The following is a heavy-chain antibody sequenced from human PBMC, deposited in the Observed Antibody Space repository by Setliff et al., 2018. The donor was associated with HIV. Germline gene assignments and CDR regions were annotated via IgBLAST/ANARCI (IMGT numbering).Heavy chain of an antibody. Sequence: GGSLRLSCAASGFSFSDYGMHWARQAPGKGLEWVAFISFDGTIKYYGGSVKGRFTISRDNPKNTLYLHMDSLKAEDTAVYYCASSYPNYNYGNYDFWGGYYHDDTSDIWGQGTMVTVSS. CDR3: ASSYPNYNYGNYDFWGGYYHDDTSDI. D-gene: IGHD3-3*01. J-gene: IGHJ3*02. CDR1: GFSFSDYG. CDR2: ISFDGTIK. V-gene: IGHV3-30*03.